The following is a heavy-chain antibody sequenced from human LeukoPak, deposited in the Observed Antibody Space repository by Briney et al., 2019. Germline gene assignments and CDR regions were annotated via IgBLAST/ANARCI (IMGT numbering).Heavy chain of an antibody. Sequence: GGSLRLSCAASGFTFSSYSMNWVRQAPGKGLEWVSYITFSSSIIYYADSVKGRCTISRDNAKNSLYLQMNSLRAEDTAVYYCARDRLHYGEYEKTFDYWGQGTLVSVSS. CDR2: ITFSSSII. J-gene: IGHJ4*02. D-gene: IGHD4-17*01. CDR1: GFTFSSYS. V-gene: IGHV3-48*01. CDR3: ARDRLHYGEYEKTFDY.